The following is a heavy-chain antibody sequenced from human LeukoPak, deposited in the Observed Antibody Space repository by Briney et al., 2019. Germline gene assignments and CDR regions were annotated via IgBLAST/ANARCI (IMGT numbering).Heavy chain of an antibody. CDR1: GYTLTSYN. V-gene: IGHV1-46*01. J-gene: IGHJ5*01. CDR2: INPSGGST. CDR3: ACDPEPVVVGVWGWFDP. D-gene: IGHD2-15*01. Sequence: ASVKFSCKASGYTLTSYNVYWVRQAPGQGLEWMGIINPSGGSTSYAQKFQGRVTMTRDTSTSTVYMELSSLRSEDTDVYYCACDPEPVVVGVWGWFDPWGQGTMVTVSS.